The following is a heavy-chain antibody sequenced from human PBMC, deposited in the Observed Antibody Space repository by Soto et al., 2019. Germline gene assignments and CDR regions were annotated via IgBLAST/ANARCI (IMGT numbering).Heavy chain of an antibody. D-gene: IGHD3-3*01. J-gene: IGHJ6*03. CDR1: GYTFTGYY. V-gene: IGHV1-2*04. CDR3: ARDSRSRFVGYYYYMDV. CDR2: INPNSGGT. Sequence: ASVKVSCKASGYTFTGYYMHWVRQAPGQGLEWMGWINPNSGGTNYAQKFQGWVTMTRDTSISTAYMELSRLRSDDTAVYYCARDSRSRFVGYYYYMDVWGKGTTVTVSS.